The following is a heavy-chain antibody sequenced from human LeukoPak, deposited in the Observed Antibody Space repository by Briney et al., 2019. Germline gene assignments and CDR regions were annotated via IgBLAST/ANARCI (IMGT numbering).Heavy chain of an antibody. CDR1: GGSFSGYY. D-gene: IGHD6-6*01. CDR3: AGGSTRTAARPFDY. CDR2: INHSGST. V-gene: IGHV4-34*01. Sequence: SETLSLTCAVYGGSFSGYYWSWIRQPPGKGLEWIGEINHSGSTNYNPSLKSRVTISVDTSKNKFSLKLSSVTAADTAVYYCAGGSTRTAARPFDYWGQGTLVSVSS. J-gene: IGHJ4*02.